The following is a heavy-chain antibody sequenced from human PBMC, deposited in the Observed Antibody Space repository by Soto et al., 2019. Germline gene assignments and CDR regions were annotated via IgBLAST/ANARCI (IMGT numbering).Heavy chain of an antibody. CDR2: ISSDSNYI. D-gene: IGHD2-15*01. CDR1: GFSFSTSS. CDR3: ASLGYCSGGSCRVYYYGMDV. J-gene: IGHJ6*02. Sequence: EVQLVESGGGLVKPGGSLRLSCTASGFSFSTSSMNWVRQAPGKGLEWVSSISSDSNYIYYADSVKGRFTISRDNAKNSLYLQLDSLRAEDTAVYYCASLGYCSGGSCRVYYYGMDVWGQGTTVSVSS. V-gene: IGHV3-21*02.